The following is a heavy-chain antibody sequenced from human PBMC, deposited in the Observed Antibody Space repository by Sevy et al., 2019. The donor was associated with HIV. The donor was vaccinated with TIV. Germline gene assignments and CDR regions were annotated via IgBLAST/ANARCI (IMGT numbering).Heavy chain of an antibody. D-gene: IGHD3-3*01. Sequence: GGSLRLSCAATGFTFSSYSMNWVRQAPGKGLEWVSYISSSSSTIYYADSVKGRFTISRDNAKNSLYPQMNSLRAEDTAVYYCASQSPYYDFWSGSGYGMDVWGQGTTVTVSS. J-gene: IGHJ6*02. CDR3: ASQSPYYDFWSGSGYGMDV. CDR2: ISSSSSTI. CDR1: GFTFSSYS. V-gene: IGHV3-48*01.